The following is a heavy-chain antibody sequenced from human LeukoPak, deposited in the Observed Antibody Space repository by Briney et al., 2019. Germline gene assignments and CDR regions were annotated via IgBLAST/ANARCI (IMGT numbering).Heavy chain of an antibody. CDR2: ISSSGSTI. Sequence: GGSPRLSCAASGFTFSSYKMSWVPEAPGKGLEWVSYISSSGSTIYYAESVKGRFTISRDNAKNSLYVQKNTLRAQDTAVYFCARGYSGGWYGSRPFLHDASDIWGQGTMVTVSS. CDR1: GFTFSSYK. J-gene: IGHJ3*02. V-gene: IGHV3-48*01. D-gene: IGHD6-19*01. CDR3: ARGYSGGWYGSRPFLHDASDI.